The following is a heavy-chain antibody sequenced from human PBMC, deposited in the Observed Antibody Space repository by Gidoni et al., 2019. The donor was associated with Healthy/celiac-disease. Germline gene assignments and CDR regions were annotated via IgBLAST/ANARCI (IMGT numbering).Heavy chain of an antibody. CDR1: GGTFSSYA. CDR3: ARDQCSGGSCYGGSDY. Sequence: QVQLVQSGAEVKKPGSSVKVSCKASGGTFSSYAISWVRQAPGQGLEWMGRIIPILGIANYAQKFQGRVTITADKSTSTAYMELSSLRSEDTAVYYCARDQCSGGSCYGGSDYWGQGTLVTVSS. CDR2: IIPILGIA. J-gene: IGHJ4*02. V-gene: IGHV1-69*04. D-gene: IGHD2-15*01.